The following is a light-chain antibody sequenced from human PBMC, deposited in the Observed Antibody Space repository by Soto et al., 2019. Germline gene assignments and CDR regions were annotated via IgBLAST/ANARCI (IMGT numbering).Light chain of an antibody. CDR3: QYYDTFRT. CDR1: QSVSSN. Sequence: EIVLTQSPGTLSLSPGERASLSCRASQSVSSNLAWYQQKPGQAPRLLIYGASGRATGIPDRFSGSGSGTDFTLTISRLEPEDFAVYYCQYYDTFRTFGQGTKVDIK. J-gene: IGKJ1*01. CDR2: GAS. V-gene: IGKV3-20*01.